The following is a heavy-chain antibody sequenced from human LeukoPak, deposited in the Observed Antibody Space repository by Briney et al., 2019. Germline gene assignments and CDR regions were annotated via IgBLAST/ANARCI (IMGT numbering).Heavy chain of an antibody. V-gene: IGHV3-23*01. J-gene: IGHJ4*02. D-gene: IGHD3-16*02. CDR2: ISGSGGST. Sequence: GGSLRLSCAAPGFTFSSYALSWVRQAPGKGLEWVSAISGSGGSTYYADSVKGRFTISRDNSKNTLYLQMNSLRAEDTAVYYCAKPPPRASLVLYYFDYWGQGTLVTVSS. CDR1: GFTFSSYA. CDR3: AKPPPRASLVLYYFDY.